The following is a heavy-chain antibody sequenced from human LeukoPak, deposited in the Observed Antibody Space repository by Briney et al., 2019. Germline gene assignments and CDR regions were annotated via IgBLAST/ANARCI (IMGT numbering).Heavy chain of an antibody. D-gene: IGHD3-3*01. CDR1: GYTFTSYG. CDR2: ISAYNGNT. CDR3: ARDPRLPTIFGVVGAFDI. V-gene: IGHV1-18*01. Sequence: ASVKVSCKASGYTFTSYGISWVRQAPGQGLEWMGWISAYNGNTNYAQKLQGRVTMTTDTSTSTAYMELRSLRSDDTAVYYCARDPRLPTIFGVVGAFDIWGQGTMVTVSS. J-gene: IGHJ3*02.